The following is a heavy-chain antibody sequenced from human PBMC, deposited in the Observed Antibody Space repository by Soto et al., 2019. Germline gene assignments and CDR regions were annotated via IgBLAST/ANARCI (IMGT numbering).Heavy chain of an antibody. CDR3: ARGTIAAASGSFDY. V-gene: IGHV4-4*07. CDR1: GGSISSYY. J-gene: IGHJ4*02. D-gene: IGHD6-13*01. CDR2: IYTSGST. Sequence: SETLSLTCTVSGGSISSYYWSWIRQPAGKRLEWIGRIYTSGSTNYNPSLKSRVTMSVDTSKNQFSLNLSSVTAADTAVYYCARGTIAAASGSFDYWGQGTLVTV.